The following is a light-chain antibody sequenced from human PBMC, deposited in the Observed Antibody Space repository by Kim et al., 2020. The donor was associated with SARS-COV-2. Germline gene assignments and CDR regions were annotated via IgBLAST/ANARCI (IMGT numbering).Light chain of an antibody. Sequence: QSALTQPPSASGSPGQSVTISCTGTSSDVGGYNYVSWYQQHPGKAPKLMIYEVSKRPSGVPDRFSASKSANTASLTVSGLQTEDEADYYCSSYAGNSNYVFGTGTKVT. J-gene: IGLJ1*01. CDR3: SSYAGNSNYV. CDR2: EVS. V-gene: IGLV2-8*01. CDR1: SSDVGGYNY.